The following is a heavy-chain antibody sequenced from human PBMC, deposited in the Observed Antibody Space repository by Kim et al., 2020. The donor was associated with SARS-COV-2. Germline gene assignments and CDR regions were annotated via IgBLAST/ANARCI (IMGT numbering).Heavy chain of an antibody. J-gene: IGHJ6*02. Sequence: GGSLRLSCSASGFTFSSYAMHWVRQAPGKGLEYVSAISSNGGSTYYADSVKGRFTISRDNSKNTLYLQMSSLRAEDTAVYYCVKEYQLLQYYYYYGMDVWGQGTTVTVSS. D-gene: IGHD2-2*01. CDR2: ISSNGGST. CDR3: VKEYQLLQYYYYYGMDV. CDR1: GFTFSSYA. V-gene: IGHV3-64D*06.